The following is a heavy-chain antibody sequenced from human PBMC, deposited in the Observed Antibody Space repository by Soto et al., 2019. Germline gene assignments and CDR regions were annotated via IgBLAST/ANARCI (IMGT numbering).Heavy chain of an antibody. CDR1: GGSISGGGYS. D-gene: IGHD4-4*01. CDR2: IYHSGST. CDR3: ARVAPVDYSNYGWFDP. J-gene: IGHJ5*02. Sequence: SETLSLTCAVSGGSISGGGYSWNWIRQPPGKGLEYIGYIYHSGSTYYNPSLRSRVIMSLDKSKNHFSLRLSSVTAADTAVYYCARVAPVDYSNYGWFDPWGQGTLVTVSS. V-gene: IGHV4-30-2*01.